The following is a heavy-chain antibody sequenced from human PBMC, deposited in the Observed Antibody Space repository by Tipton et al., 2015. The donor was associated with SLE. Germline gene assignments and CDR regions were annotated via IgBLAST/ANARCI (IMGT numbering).Heavy chain of an antibody. V-gene: IGHV3-7*01. CDR3: GEIGA. J-gene: IGHJ5*02. Sequence: GSLRLSCTASGFTFSSYGMFWARQAPGKGLEWLANINQDGSEKNYVDSVKGRFTISRDNAKNSVYLEMSSLRVEDTAVYYCGEIGAWGQGTLVTVSS. D-gene: IGHD3-10*01. CDR1: GFTFSSYG. CDR2: INQDGSEK.